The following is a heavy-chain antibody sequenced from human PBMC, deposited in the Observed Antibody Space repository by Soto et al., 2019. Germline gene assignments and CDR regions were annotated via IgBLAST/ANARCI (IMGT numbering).Heavy chain of an antibody. D-gene: IGHD4-17*01. CDR2: IAGSGTTT. CDR1: GFTFSTYA. V-gene: IGHV3-23*01. J-gene: IGHJ4*02. CDR3: AKYMTTVTTLFDY. Sequence: GGSLRLSCAASGFTFSTYAMSWVRQAPGKGLEWVSTIAGSGTTTYSADSVKGRFAISRDNSNNTLYLQMNSLRADDTAVYYCAKYMTTVTTLFDYWGQGTLVTVSS.